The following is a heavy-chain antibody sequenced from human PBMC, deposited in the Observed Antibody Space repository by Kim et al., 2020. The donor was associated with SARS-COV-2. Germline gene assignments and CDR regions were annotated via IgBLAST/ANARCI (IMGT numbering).Heavy chain of an antibody. CDR3: ARGGYSSSWSIGEAFDF. D-gene: IGHD6-13*01. J-gene: IGHJ3*01. Sequence: GGSLRLSCAASGFTFSDFAFHWVRQAPGKGLEWVAVISDDANNKYDAESVKGRFTISRDNSKNTLYLQMNSLRAEDTAVYYCARGGYSSSWSIGEAFDFWGRETMVTVSS. CDR1: GFTFSDFA. CDR2: ISDDANNK. V-gene: IGHV3-30*04.